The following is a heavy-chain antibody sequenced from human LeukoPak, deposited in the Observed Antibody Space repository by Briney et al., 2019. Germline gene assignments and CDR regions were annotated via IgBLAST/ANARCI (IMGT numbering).Heavy chain of an antibody. CDR3: ARGADGVSSNSRGWFDP. V-gene: IGHV3-7*01. Sequence: GSLRLSCAAAGFTLSSYWMSWVRQVPGKGLEWVANIKQDGGEKYYVDSVKGRFTISRDNAKNSLYLQMNSLRAEDTAVYSCARGADGVSSNSRGWFDPWGQGTLVTVSS. CDR1: GFTLSSYW. J-gene: IGHJ5*02. CDR2: IKQDGGEK. D-gene: IGHD2-15*01.